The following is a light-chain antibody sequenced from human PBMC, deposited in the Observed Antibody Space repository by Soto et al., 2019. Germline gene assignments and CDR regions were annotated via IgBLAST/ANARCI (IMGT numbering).Light chain of an antibody. CDR1: SRDVGDYNY. CDR3: SSYTRSSTLYV. CDR2: EVS. J-gene: IGLJ1*01. Sequence: QSVLTQPASVSGAPGQSITISCTGTSRDVGDYNYVSWYQQHPGKAPKLMIYEVSNRPSGVSNRFSGSKSGNTASLTISGLQAEDEADYYCSSYTRSSTLYVFGTGTKVTVL. V-gene: IGLV2-14*01.